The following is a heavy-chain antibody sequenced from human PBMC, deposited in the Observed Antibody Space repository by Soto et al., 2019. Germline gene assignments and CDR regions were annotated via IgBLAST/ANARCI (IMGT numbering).Heavy chain of an antibody. CDR3: GRGSPRNTNFDY. V-gene: IGHV3-33*01. Sequence: QVQLVESGGGVVQPGRSLRLSCAASGFTFSSYGMHWVRQAPGKGLEWVAVIWYDGSNKYYADSVKGRFTISRDNSKNTLYLQMTSLRAGDMAVYYWGRGSPRNTNFDYWGQGTLVTVSS. D-gene: IGHD1-1*01. J-gene: IGHJ4*02. CDR2: IWYDGSNK. CDR1: GFTFSSYG.